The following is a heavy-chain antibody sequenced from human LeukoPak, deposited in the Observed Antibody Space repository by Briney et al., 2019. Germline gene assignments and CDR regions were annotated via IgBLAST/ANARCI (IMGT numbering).Heavy chain of an antibody. Sequence: PSETLSLTCAVYGGSFSGYYWSWIRQPPGKGLEWIGEINHSGSTNYNPSLKSRVTISVDTSKNQFSLKLSSVTAADTAVYYCARGTRTGDPSDYWGQGTLVTVSS. V-gene: IGHV4-34*01. CDR3: ARGTRTGDPSDY. D-gene: IGHD7-27*01. J-gene: IGHJ4*02. CDR2: INHSGST. CDR1: GGSFSGYY.